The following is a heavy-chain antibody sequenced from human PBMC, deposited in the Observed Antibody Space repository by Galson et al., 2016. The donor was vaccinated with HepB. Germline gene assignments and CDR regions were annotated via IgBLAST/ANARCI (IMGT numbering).Heavy chain of an antibody. J-gene: IGHJ2*01. CDR1: GFTFSSYA. V-gene: IGHV3-23*01. CDR2: ISGSAGGT. CDR3: AKRVRTESRGWSFDL. Sequence: SLRLSCAASGFTFSSYAMSWVRQTPGKGLEWVSTISGSAGGTYYTDSVKGRVTISRDNSKNTLYLQMRSLRADDTAVYYCAKRVRTESRGWSFDLWGRGTLVIVSS. D-gene: IGHD3/OR15-3a*01.